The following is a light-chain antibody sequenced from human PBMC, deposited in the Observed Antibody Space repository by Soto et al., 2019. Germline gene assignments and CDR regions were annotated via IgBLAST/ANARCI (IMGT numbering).Light chain of an antibody. CDR3: QQYNNWWT. CDR1: QSVSSN. V-gene: IGKV3-15*01. CDR2: GAS. Sequence: EIMLTQSPGTLSLSPGERATLSCRASQSVSSNLAWYQQKPGQAPRLLIYGASTRATGIPARFSGSGSGTEFTLTISSLQSEDFAVYYCQQYNNWWTFGQGTMVDI. J-gene: IGKJ1*01.